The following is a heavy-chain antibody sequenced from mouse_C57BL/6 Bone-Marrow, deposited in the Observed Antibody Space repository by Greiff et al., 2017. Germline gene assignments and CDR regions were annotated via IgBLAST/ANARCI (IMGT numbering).Heavy chain of an antibody. J-gene: IGHJ4*01. V-gene: IGHV1-39*01. CDR1: GYSFTDYN. CDR3: SRGYDYDYAMDY. Sequence: VQLQQSGPELVKPGASVKISCKASGYSFTDYNMNWVKQSNGKSLEWIGVINPNYGTTSYNQKFKGKATLTVDQSSSTAYMQRNSQTSEDSAVYYGSRGYDYDYAMDYWGQGTSVTVSA. CDR2: INPNYGTT. D-gene: IGHD2-4*01.